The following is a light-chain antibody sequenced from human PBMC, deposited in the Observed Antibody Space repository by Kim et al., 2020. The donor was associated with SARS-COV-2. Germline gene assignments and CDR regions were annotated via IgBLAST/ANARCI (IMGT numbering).Light chain of an antibody. CDR3: QQANSFLALT. CDR2: AAS. V-gene: IGKV1-12*01. Sequence: DIQMTQSPSSVSASVGDRVTITCRASQGFSSWLAWYQQKPGKAPKLLIYAASSLQSGVPSRFSGSGSGTDFTLTISSLQPEDFATYYCQQANSFLALTFGGGTKVDIK. CDR1: QGFSSW. J-gene: IGKJ4*01.